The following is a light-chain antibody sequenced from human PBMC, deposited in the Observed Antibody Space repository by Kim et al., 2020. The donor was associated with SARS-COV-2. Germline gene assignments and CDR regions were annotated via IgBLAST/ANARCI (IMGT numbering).Light chain of an antibody. CDR1: GSNSGSKF. CDR2: SNN. J-gene: IGLJ2*01. Sequence: GQSVTISCSARGSNSGSKFVYWYQQLPGTAPTLLISSNNQRPSGVPDRFSGSKSGALASLTISGLRSEDEADYYCASWDDNLSGVIFGGGTKVTVL. V-gene: IGLV1-47*01. CDR3: ASWDDNLSGVI.